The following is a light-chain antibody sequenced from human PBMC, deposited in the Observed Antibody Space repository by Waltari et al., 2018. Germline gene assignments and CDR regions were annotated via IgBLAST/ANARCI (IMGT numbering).Light chain of an antibody. J-gene: IGLJ3*02. CDR3: QSYDRSVTGSWV. CDR1: DSNIGAGYD. V-gene: IGLV1-40*01. Sequence: QSVLTQPPSVSGAPGQRVTISCTGSDSNIGAGYDVHWYQQLPGTAPKLLIYGNTNRPSGVSDGFCGSKSGTSGSRAITGLQAEDEAYYYCQSYDRSVTGSWVFGGGTKLTVL. CDR2: GNT.